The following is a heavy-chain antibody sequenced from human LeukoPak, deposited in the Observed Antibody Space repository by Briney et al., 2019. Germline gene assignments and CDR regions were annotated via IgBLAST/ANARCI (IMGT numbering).Heavy chain of an antibody. Sequence: NSSETLSLTCSVSGYSISSGFYWDWIRQPPGKGLEWIGSFHHSGSTPYNPSLNSRVSISVDTSKNQLSLKLSSVTAADTAVYYCANRHYGSGSWVGYFDYWGQGTLVTVSS. V-gene: IGHV4-38-2*02. D-gene: IGHD3-10*01. CDR2: FHHSGST. CDR1: GYSISSGFY. CDR3: ANRHYGSGSWVGYFDY. J-gene: IGHJ4*02.